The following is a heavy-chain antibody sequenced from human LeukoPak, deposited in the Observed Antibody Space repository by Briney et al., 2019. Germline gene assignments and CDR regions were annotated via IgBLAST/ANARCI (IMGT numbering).Heavy chain of an antibody. Sequence: ASVKVSCKASGYTFTSYAMHWVRQAPGQRLEWMGWINAGNGNTKYSQKFQGRVTITRDTSASTAYMELSSLRSEDTAVYYCARDGERKREDFDYWGQGTLVIVSS. CDR3: ARDGERKREDFDY. J-gene: IGHJ4*02. V-gene: IGHV1-3*01. CDR1: GYTFTSYA. CDR2: INAGNGNT. D-gene: IGHD7-27*01.